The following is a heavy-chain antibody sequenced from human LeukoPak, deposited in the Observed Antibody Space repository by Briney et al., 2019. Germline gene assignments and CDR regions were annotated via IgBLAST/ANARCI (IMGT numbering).Heavy chain of an antibody. J-gene: IGHJ5*02. CDR3: ARDGPKCCSNGVCYAPVDP. D-gene: IGHD2-8*01. CDR2: ISSGSSYI. Sequence: GGSLRLSCAASGFTFSSYSMNWVRQAPGKGLEWVSSISSGSSYIYYADSVKGRFTISRDNGKNSLYLQMNSLRAEDTAVYYCARDGPKCCSNGVCYAPVDPWGQGTLVTVSS. V-gene: IGHV3-21*01. CDR1: GFTFSSYS.